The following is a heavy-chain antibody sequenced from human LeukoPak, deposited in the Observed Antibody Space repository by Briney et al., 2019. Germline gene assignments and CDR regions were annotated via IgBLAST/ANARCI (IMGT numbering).Heavy chain of an antibody. CDR2: ISYDGRQN. CDR1: GLTFSTYA. J-gene: IGHJ4*02. CDR3: ARVYLERLTAGYFDH. V-gene: IGHV3-30*04. D-gene: IGHD2-8*01. Sequence: GGSLRLSCAASGLTFSTYAMNWVRQAPGKGLEWVAVISYDGRQNYYADPVKGRFTISRDNSKNTLYLQMNSLRDEDSAAYYCARVYLERLTAGYFDHWGQGTWVTVSP.